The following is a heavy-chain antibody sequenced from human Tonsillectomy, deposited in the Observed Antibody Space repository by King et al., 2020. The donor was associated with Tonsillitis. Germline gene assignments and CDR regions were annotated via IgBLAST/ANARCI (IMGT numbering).Heavy chain of an antibody. J-gene: IGHJ4*02. CDR1: GFTFGAYW. D-gene: IGHD1-1*01. CDR2: MNEDGSVK. CDR3: ARGDNNSGDY. Sequence: QLVQSGGGLVQPGGSLRLSCAASGFTFGAYWMTWVRQAPGKGLEWVANMNEDGSVKYHVDSVKGRFTISRDNAKNSLYLQMNSLRAEYTALYYCARGDNNSGDYWGQGTLVTVSS. V-gene: IGHV3-7*03.